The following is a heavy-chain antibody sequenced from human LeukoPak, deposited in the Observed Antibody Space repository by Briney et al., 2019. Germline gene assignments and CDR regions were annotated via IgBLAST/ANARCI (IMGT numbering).Heavy chain of an antibody. Sequence: PSETLSLTCTVSGGSISSSSYYWGWIRQPPGKGLEWIGSIYYSGSTYYNPSLKGRVTISVDTSKNQFSLKLSSVTAADTAVYYCSGYGSGKDYYYCMDVWGKGTTVTVSS. CDR1: GGSISSSSYY. CDR2: IYYSGST. V-gene: IGHV4-39*07. CDR3: SGYGSGKDYYYCMDV. J-gene: IGHJ6*03. D-gene: IGHD3-10*01.